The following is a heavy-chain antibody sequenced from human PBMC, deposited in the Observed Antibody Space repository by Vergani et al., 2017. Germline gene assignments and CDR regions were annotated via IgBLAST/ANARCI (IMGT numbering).Heavy chain of an antibody. CDR3: ASPEYSSSADERAFDI. CDR1: GGSISSSSYY. J-gene: IGHJ3*02. D-gene: IGHD6-6*01. CDR2: IYYSGST. Sequence: QLQLQESGPGLVKPSETLSLTCTVSGGSISSSSYYWGWIRQPPRKGLEWIGSIYYSGSTYYNPSLKSRVTISVDTSKNQFSLKLSSVTAADTAVYYCASPEYSSSADERAFDIWGQGTMVTVSS. V-gene: IGHV4-39*01.